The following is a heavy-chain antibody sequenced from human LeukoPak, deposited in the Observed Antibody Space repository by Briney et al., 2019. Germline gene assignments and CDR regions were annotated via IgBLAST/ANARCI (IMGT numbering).Heavy chain of an antibody. CDR1: GFTFDDYA. CDR3: ARASDY. V-gene: IGHV3-9*01. Sequence: QPGGSLRLSCAASGFTFDDYAMHWVRHAPGKGLEWVSGISWNSGSIGYADSVKGRFTISRDNSKNTLYLQMNSLRAEDTAVYYCARASDYWGQGILVTVSS. J-gene: IGHJ4*02. CDR2: ISWNSGSI.